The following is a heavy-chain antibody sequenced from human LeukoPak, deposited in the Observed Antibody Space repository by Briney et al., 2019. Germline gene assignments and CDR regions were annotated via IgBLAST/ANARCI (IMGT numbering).Heavy chain of an antibody. Sequence: PGGSLRLSCAASGFTFSSYAMNWVRQAPGKGLEWVSAISGSGGSTYYADSVKGRFTISRDNSKNTLYLQMNSLRAEDTAVYYCAKDSGYYYDSSGYYPHWGQGTLVTVSS. J-gene: IGHJ4*02. V-gene: IGHV3-23*01. D-gene: IGHD3-22*01. CDR1: GFTFSSYA. CDR2: ISGSGGST. CDR3: AKDSGYYYDSSGYYPH.